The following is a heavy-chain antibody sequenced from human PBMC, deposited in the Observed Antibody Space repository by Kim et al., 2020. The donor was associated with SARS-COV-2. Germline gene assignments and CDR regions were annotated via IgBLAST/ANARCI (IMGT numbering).Heavy chain of an antibody. D-gene: IGHD3-22*01. J-gene: IGHJ4*02. CDR3: ARDTNVRYDSSGHQGFGY. Sequence: GGSLRLSCAASGFTFSSYSMNWVRQAPGKGLEWVSYISSSSSTIYYADSVKGRFTISRDNAKNSLYLQMNSLRAEDTAVYYCARDTNVRYDSSGHQGFGYWGQGTLVTVSS. CDR1: GFTFSSYS. CDR2: ISSSSSTI. V-gene: IGHV3-48*04.